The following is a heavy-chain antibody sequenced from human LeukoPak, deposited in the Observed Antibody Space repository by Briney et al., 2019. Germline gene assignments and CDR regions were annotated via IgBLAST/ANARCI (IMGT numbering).Heavy chain of an antibody. Sequence: PSETLSLTCAVYGGSFSGYYWSWIRQPPGKGLEWIGEINHSGSTNYNPSLKSRVTISVDTSKNQFSLKLSSVTAADTAVYYCAREAYAGVFDYWGQGTLVTVSS. J-gene: IGHJ4*02. CDR3: AREAYAGVFDY. D-gene: IGHD2-21*01. CDR1: GGSFSGYY. CDR2: INHSGST. V-gene: IGHV4-34*01.